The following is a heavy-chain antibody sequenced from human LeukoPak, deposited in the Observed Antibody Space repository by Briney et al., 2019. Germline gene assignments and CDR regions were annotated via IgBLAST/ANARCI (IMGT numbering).Heavy chain of an antibody. CDR2: MNPNSGNT. J-gene: IGHJ4*02. CDR1: GGTFNSYA. V-gene: IGHV1-8*01. CDR3: ARGRRLTGYYDFDY. D-gene: IGHD3-9*01. Sequence: ASVKVSCKASGGTFNSYAFNWVRQATGQGLEWMGWMNPNSGNTGYAQKFQGRVTMTRNTSISTAYMELSSLRSEDTAVYYCARGRRLTGYYDFDYWGQGTLVTVSS.